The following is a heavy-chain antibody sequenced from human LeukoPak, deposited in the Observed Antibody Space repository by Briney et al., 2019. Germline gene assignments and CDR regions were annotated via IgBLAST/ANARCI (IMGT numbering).Heavy chain of an antibody. CDR3: ATYYDSSGYYHDYYGMDV. D-gene: IGHD3-22*01. V-gene: IGHV4-59*01. J-gene: IGHJ6*02. Sequence: SETLSLTCTVSGGSISSYYWSWIRQPPGKGLEWIGYIYYSGSTNCNPSLKSRVTISVDTSKNQFSLKLGSVTAADTAVYYCATYYDSSGYYHDYYGMDVWGQGTTVTVSS. CDR2: IYYSGST. CDR1: GGSISSYY.